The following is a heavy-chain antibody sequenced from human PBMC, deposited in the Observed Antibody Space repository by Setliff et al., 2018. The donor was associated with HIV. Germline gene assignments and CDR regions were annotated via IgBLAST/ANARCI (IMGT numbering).Heavy chain of an antibody. CDR1: GYTFTSYY. J-gene: IGHJ5*02. Sequence: ASVKVSCKASGYTFTSYYMHWVRQAPGQGLEWMGWINGGIDRPEYSEKFQGRVTITRDPSASTDYMELSSLASDDTAVYSCARASESYRSGWYLAAHWFDPWGQGTLVTVSS. CDR3: ARASESYRSGWYLAAHWFDP. CDR2: INGGIDRP. V-gene: IGHV1-3*01. D-gene: IGHD6-19*01.